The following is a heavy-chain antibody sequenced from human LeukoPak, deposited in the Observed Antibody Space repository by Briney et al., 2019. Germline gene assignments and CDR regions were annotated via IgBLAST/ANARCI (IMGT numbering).Heavy chain of an antibody. V-gene: IGHV3-74*01. Sequence: GGSLRLSCAASGFTFRSYWMQLVRQAPGKGLVWVSHINSDGSETSYADSVKGRFTTSRDNAKNTLYLQMNNLRAEDTAVYYCVRDNYGVDYWGQGTLVTVSS. CDR1: GFTFRSYW. J-gene: IGHJ4*02. D-gene: IGHD2-21*01. CDR2: INSDGSET. CDR3: VRDNYGVDY.